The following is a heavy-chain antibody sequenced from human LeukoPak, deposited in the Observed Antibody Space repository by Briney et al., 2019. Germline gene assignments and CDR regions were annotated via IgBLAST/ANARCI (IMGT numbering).Heavy chain of an antibody. V-gene: IGHV5-51*01. Sequence: KHGESLKISCKGSGYSFTSYWIGWVRQMPGKGLEWMGSIYPGDSDARYSPSSQGQVTFSADRSTSTAYLQWSSLKASDTAMYYCARLRDSSSDYWGQGTLVTVSS. D-gene: IGHD6-6*01. CDR1: GYSFTSYW. J-gene: IGHJ4*02. CDR3: ARLRDSSSDY. CDR2: IYPGDSDA.